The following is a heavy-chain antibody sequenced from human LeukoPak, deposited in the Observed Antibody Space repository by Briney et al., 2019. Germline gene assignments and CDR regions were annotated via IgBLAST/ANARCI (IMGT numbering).Heavy chain of an antibody. V-gene: IGHV3-74*01. CDR3: GRGELPAAVDS. Sequence: GGSLRLSCAASGFTFSSYWMHWVRQAPGKGLVWVSRINSDGSSTSYADSVKGRFTISRDNAKNTLYLQMNSLRVEDTAVYYCGRGELPAAVDSWGQGTLVTVSS. D-gene: IGHD2-2*01. CDR2: INSDGSST. J-gene: IGHJ4*02. CDR1: GFTFSSYW.